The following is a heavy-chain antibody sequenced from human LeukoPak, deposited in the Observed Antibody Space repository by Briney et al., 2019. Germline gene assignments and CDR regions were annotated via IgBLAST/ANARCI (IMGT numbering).Heavy chain of an antibody. Sequence: PGGSLRLSCSVSGFTFSAYAMHWVRQAPGKGLEFLSSINSNGGSTYHADSVKGRFTISRDNSKSTLYLQMRSLRPEDTAVYYCVKSGYSTLSDVDYWGQGTLVTVSS. CDR2: INSNGGST. V-gene: IGHV3-64D*08. J-gene: IGHJ4*02. CDR3: VKSGYSTLSDVDY. D-gene: IGHD5-12*01. CDR1: GFTFSAYA.